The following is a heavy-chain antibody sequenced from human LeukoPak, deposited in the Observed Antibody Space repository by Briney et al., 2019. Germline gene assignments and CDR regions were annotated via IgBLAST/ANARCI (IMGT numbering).Heavy chain of an antibody. CDR1: GGSISSYY. CDR3: ARVRTSQYYYYYMDV. J-gene: IGHJ6*03. Sequence: PSETLSLTCTVSGGSISSYYWSWIRQPAGKGLDWIGRIYTSGSTNYNPSLKSRVTMSVDTSKNQFSLKLSSVTAADTAVYYCARVRTSQYYYYYMDVWGKGTTVTVSS. V-gene: IGHV4-4*07. CDR2: IYTSGST.